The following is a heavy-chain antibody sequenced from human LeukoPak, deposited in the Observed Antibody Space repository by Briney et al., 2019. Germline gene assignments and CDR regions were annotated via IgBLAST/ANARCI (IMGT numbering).Heavy chain of an antibody. D-gene: IGHD6-13*01. J-gene: IGHJ6*03. CDR2: TYHSGST. CDR1: GFSITSHYY. V-gene: IGHV4-38-2*02. CDR3: ARHQQQLVPNYYYYYMDV. Sequence: SETLSLTCSVSGFSITSHYYWGWIRQPPGKGLEWIGTTYHSGSTYYNPSLKSRVTISVDTSKNQFSLKLSSVTAADTAVYYCARHQQQLVPNYYYYYMDVWGKGTTVTISS.